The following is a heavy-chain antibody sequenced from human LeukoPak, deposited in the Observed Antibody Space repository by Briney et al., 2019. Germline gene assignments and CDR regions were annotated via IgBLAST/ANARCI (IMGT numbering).Heavy chain of an antibody. J-gene: IGHJ4*02. D-gene: IGHD3-9*01. V-gene: IGHV4-39*01. Sequence: SETLSLTCTVSGGSISSSSYYWGWLRQPPGKGVEWIGSIYYSGSTYYNPSLKSRDTISVDTPKTHFSLKLSSVTAADTAVYYCARTYYDILTGHSPHFDYWGQGTLVTVSS. CDR1: GGSISSSSYY. CDR3: ARTYYDILTGHSPHFDY. CDR2: IYYSGST.